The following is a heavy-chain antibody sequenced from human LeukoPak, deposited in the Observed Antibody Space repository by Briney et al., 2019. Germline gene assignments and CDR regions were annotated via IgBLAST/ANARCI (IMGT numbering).Heavy chain of an antibody. J-gene: IGHJ6*02. V-gene: IGHV3-30*18. CDR3: AKDKGGSYYHYGMDV. CDR1: GFTFSSYG. Sequence: GGSLRLSCAASGFTFSSYGMHWVRQAPGKGLEWVAVISYDGSNKYYADSVKGRFTISRDNSKNTLYLQMNSLRAEDTAVYCCAKDKGGSYYHYGMDVWGQGTTVTVSS. D-gene: IGHD1-26*01. CDR2: ISYDGSNK.